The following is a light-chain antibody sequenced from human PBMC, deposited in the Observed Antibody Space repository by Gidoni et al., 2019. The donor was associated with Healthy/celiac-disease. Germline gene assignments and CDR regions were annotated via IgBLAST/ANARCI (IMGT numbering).Light chain of an antibody. CDR1: QGISSA. CDR2: DAS. J-gene: IGKJ4*01. Sequence: AIQLTQSPSTLSASVGDIVPITCRASQGISSALAWYQQKPGKAPKLLIYDASSLESGVPSRFSGSGSGTDFTLTISSLQPEDFPTYYCQQFNSYLLTFGGGTKVEIK. V-gene: IGKV1-13*02. CDR3: QQFNSYLLT.